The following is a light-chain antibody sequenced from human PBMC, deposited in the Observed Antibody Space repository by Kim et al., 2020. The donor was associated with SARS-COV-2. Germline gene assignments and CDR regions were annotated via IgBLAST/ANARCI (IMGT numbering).Light chain of an antibody. CDR1: SSTIGANF. Sequence: GQRVTISCSGSSSTIGANFVYWYQQLPGAAPKLLIYGDDRRPSGVPDRFSGSKSGTSASLAISGLRSDDEADYYCVTWHDSLRAWVFGGGTKVTVL. CDR3: VTWHDSLRAWV. V-gene: IGLV1-47*01. J-gene: IGLJ3*02. CDR2: GDD.